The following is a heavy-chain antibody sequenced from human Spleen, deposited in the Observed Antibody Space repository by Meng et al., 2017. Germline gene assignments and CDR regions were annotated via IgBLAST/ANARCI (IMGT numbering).Heavy chain of an antibody. CDR1: GDSISSGGYY. Sequence: QVQLQESGPGLVKPSQTLTFTCTVFGDSISSGGYYWSWIRQYPGKGLEWIGYIYHSGSTYYNPSLKSRVSISLAMSENQFSLKLTSVTAADTAVFYCARANLVRGIIDTWGQGTLVTASS. J-gene: IGHJ5*02. V-gene: IGHV4-31*03. CDR3: ARANLVRGIIDT. D-gene: IGHD3-10*01. CDR2: IYHSGST.